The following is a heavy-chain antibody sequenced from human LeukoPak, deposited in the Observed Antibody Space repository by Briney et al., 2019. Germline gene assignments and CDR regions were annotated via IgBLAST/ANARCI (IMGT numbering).Heavy chain of an antibody. CDR1: GDSISSYY. CDR2: IYYSGST. Sequence: SETLSLTCTVSGDSISSYYWSWIRQPPGKGLEWIGYIYYSGSTNYNPSLKSRVTISLDTSKNQFSLKLSSVTAADTAVYYCASTSSGWWGGVDYWGQGTLVTVSS. V-gene: IGHV4-59*01. CDR3: ASTSSGWWGGVDY. J-gene: IGHJ4*02. D-gene: IGHD6-19*01.